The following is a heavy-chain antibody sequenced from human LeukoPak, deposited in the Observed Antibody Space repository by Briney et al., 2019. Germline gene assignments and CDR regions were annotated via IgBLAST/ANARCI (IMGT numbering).Heavy chain of an antibody. J-gene: IGHJ4*02. D-gene: IGHD1-26*01. CDR2: ISYDGSNK. V-gene: IGHV3-30*18. Sequence: PGRSLRLSCAAYGFTFSSYCMHWVRQAPGKGLGWVAVISYDGSNKYYADSVKGRFTSSRDNSKNTLYLQMNSLRAEDTAVYYCAKGGYSGSYYAHDYFDYWGQGTLVTVSS. CDR3: AKGGYSGSYYAHDYFDY. CDR1: GFTFSSYC.